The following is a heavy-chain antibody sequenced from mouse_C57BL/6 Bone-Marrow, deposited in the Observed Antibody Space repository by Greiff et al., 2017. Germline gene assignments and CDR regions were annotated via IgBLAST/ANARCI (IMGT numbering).Heavy chain of an antibody. Sequence: EVKLVESGGGLVKPGGSLKLSCAASGFTFSSYAMSWVRQTPEKRLEWVATISDGGSYTYYPDNVKGRFTISRDNANNNLYLQMRHLKSEDTAMYYCARDLLWFAYWGQGTLVTVSA. CDR3: ARDLLWFAY. CDR1: GFTFSSYA. J-gene: IGHJ3*01. CDR2: ISDGGSYT. D-gene: IGHD2-10*01. V-gene: IGHV5-4*01.